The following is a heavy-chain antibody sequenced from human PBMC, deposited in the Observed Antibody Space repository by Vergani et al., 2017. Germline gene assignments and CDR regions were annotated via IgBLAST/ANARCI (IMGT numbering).Heavy chain of an antibody. CDR3: ARDYSPAIIETRDYYMDV. CDR2: IYYSGST. D-gene: IGHD2-21*01. J-gene: IGHJ6*03. V-gene: IGHV4-59*01. Sequence: QVQLQESGPGLVKPSETLSLTCTVSGASIRSYYWSWIRQPPGKGLEWISYIYYSGSTSYNPSLKSRVTTSIDTSKNQFSLKLNSVTAADTAVYYCARDYSPAIIETRDYYMDVWGKGATVTVSS. CDR1: GASIRSYY.